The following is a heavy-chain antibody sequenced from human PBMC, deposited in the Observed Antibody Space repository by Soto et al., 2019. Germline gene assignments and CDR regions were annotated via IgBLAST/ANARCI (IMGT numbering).Heavy chain of an antibody. CDR2: INAGNGNT. Sequence: ASVKVSCKASGYTFTSYAMHWVRQAPGQRLEWMGWINAGNGNTKYSQKFQGRVTITRDTSASTAYMELSSLRSEDTAVYYCARGPPGMIWFGELFDYWGQGTLVTVSS. D-gene: IGHD3-10*01. J-gene: IGHJ4*02. V-gene: IGHV1-3*01. CDR3: ARGPPGMIWFGELFDY. CDR1: GYTFTSYA.